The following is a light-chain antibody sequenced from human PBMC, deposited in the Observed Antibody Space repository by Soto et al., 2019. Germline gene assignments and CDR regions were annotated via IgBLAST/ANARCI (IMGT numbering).Light chain of an antibody. CDR2: EVS. J-gene: IGLJ1*01. V-gene: IGLV2-8*01. Sequence: QSVLTQPPSASGSPGQSVTISCTGTSSDVGGYNYVSWYQHHPGKAPKLMIYEVSKRPSGVPDRFSGTKCGNTASLIVTGVQAEDEADYYCSSYAGSNNFVFGTGTKVTVL. CDR3: SSYAGSNNFV. CDR1: SSDVGGYNY.